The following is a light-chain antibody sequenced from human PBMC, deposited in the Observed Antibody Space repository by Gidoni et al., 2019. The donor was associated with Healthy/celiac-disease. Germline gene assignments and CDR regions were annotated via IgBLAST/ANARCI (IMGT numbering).Light chain of an antibody. CDR1: QSVLYSSNNKNY. V-gene: IGKV4-1*01. CDR2: WAS. J-gene: IGKJ2*02. Sequence: DIVMTQSPDSLAVSLGERATINCKSSQSVLYSSNNKNYLAWYQQKPGQPPKLLIYWASTRESGVPDRFSGSGSGTDFTLTISSLQAEDVAVYYCQQYYSTPSCTFXQXTKLEIK. CDR3: QQYYSTPSCT.